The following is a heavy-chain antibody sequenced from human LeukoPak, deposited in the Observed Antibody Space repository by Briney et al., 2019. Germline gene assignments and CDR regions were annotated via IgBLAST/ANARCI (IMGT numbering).Heavy chain of an antibody. CDR2: IYYSGAP. V-gene: IGHV4-59*01. CDR1: GGSISSYY. CDR3: AGGLIYDYYGSGSYYKWRPGNAFDI. J-gene: IGHJ3*02. D-gene: IGHD3-10*01. Sequence: NPSETLSLTCTVSGGSISSYYWSWIRQPPGKGLEWIGYIYYSGAPNNNPSLKSRVTISVDTSKNQFSLKLSSVTAADTAVYYCAGGLIYDYYGSGSYYKWRPGNAFDIWGQGTMVTVSS.